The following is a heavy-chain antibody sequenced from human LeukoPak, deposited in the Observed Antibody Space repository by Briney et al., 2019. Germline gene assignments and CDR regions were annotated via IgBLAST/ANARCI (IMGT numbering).Heavy chain of an antibody. J-gene: IGHJ6*04. Sequence: PGGSLRLSCAASGFSFSTFGMSWVRQAPGKGLEWISSFRGNGGSTYYAESVRGRFTISRDKSKNTLYLQMNSLRAEDSAVYYCAELGITMIGGVWGKGTTVTISS. D-gene: IGHD3-10*02. CDR2: FRGNGGST. CDR3: AELGITMIGGV. CDR1: GFSFSTFG. V-gene: IGHV3-23*01.